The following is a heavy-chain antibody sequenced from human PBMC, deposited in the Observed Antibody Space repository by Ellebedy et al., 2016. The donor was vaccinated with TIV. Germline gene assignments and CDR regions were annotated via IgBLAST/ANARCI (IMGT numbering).Heavy chain of an antibody. CDR3: ASQGYCSGGSYYAKFDY. D-gene: IGHD2-15*01. CDR2: ISAYNGNT. CDR1: GYTFTSYG. J-gene: IGHJ4*02. Sequence: ASVKVSCKASGYTFTSYGISWVRQAPGQGLEWMGWISAYNGNTNYAQKLQGRVTMTTDTSTSTAYMELSSLRSEDTAVYYCASQGYCSGGSYYAKFDYWGQGTLVTVSS. V-gene: IGHV1-18*04.